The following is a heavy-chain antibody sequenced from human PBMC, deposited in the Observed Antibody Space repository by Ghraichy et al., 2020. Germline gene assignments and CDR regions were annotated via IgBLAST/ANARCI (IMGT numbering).Heavy chain of an antibody. D-gene: IGHD3-9*01. Sequence: SETLSLTCTVSGGSISSYYWSWIRQPPGKGLEWIGYIYYSGSTNYNPSLKSRVTISVDTSKNQFSLKLSSVTAADTAVYYCARSSLRYFDWSSRDWWYFDLWGRGTLVTVSS. CDR3: ARSSLRYFDWSSRDWWYFDL. V-gene: IGHV4-59*08. CDR1: GGSISSYY. J-gene: IGHJ2*01. CDR2: IYYSGST.